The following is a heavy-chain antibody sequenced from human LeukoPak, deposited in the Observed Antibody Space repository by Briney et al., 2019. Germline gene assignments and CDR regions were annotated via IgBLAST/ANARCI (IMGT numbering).Heavy chain of an antibody. D-gene: IGHD3-3*01. CDR3: ARRYFWSGSNSYYYYYGMDV. CDR2: ISYDGSNK. V-gene: IGHV3-30*03. Sequence: GGSLRLSCAASGFTFSSYGMHWVRQAPGKGLEWVAVISYDGSNKYYADSVKGRFTISRDNSKNTLYLQMNSLRAEDTAVYYCARRYFWSGSNSYYYYYGMDVWGQGTTVTVSS. J-gene: IGHJ6*02. CDR1: GFTFSSYG.